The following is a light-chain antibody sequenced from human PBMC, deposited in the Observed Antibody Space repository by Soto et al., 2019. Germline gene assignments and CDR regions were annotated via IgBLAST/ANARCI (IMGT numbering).Light chain of an antibody. Sequence: EIVMTQSPATLSVSPGERATLSCRASQSVSSNFAWYQQKPGQAPRLLIYGASTRATGIPARFSGSGSGTEFTLTISSLQSEDFAVYYCQQYNNWPFLTFGGGTKVEIK. CDR2: GAS. V-gene: IGKV3-15*01. CDR1: QSVSSN. J-gene: IGKJ4*01. CDR3: QQYNNWPFLT.